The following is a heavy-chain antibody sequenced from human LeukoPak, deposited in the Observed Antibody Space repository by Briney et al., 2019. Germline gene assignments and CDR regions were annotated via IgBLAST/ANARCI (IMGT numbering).Heavy chain of an antibody. J-gene: IGHJ3*02. V-gene: IGHV4-59*08. CDR3: ARHRSSSWYHSDAFDI. CDR2: IYYSGST. CDR1: GGSISSYY. D-gene: IGHD6-13*01. Sequence: PSETLSLTCTVSGGSISSYYWSWIRQPPGKGLEWIGYIYYSGSTNYNPSLKSRVTISVDTPKNQFSLKLSSETAADTAVYYCARHRSSSWYHSDAFDIWGQGTMVTVSS.